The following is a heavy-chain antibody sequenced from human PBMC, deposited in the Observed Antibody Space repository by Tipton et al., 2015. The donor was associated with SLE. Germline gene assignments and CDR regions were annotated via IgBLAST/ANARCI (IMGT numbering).Heavy chain of an antibody. J-gene: IGHJ4*01. CDR2: ISYTGST. CDR3: ARGAKERITLVRVRPYYFDY. CDR1: GGSISSSYY. Sequence: TLSLTCTVSGGSISSSYYWGWYRQYPGKGLEWVGSISYTGSTYYNPSLKSRVPISVDTSKNQLSLKLTSVTAADTSVYYCARGAKERITLVRVRPYYFDYWGQGSLVTVSS. D-gene: IGHD3-10*01. V-gene: IGHV4-39*02.